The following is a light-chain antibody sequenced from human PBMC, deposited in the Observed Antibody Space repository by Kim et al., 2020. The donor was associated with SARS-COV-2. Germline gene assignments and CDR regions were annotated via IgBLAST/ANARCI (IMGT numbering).Light chain of an antibody. CDR2: GKN. Sequence: SSELTQDPAVSVALGQTVRITCQGDSLRSYYASWYQQKPGQAPVLVIYGKNNRSSGIPDRFSGSSSGNTASLTITGAQAEDEADYYCNSRDSSGNHPVFGGGTKLTVL. CDR3: NSRDSSGNHPV. J-gene: IGLJ2*01. CDR1: SLRSYY. V-gene: IGLV3-19*01.